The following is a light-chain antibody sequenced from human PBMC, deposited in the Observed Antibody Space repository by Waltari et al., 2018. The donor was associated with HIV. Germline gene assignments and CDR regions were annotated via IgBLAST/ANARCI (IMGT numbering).Light chain of an antibody. CDR1: SSNIGDNT. CDR2: TNT. Sequence: QSVLTQPPSASGTPGQRVTISCSGSSSNIGDNTVNWYHPPPGTAPKLLIYTNTQRPSVVPDRFSGSKSGTSASLAISGLQSEDEADYYCAAWDDSLNGHVVVGGGTKLTVL. CDR3: AAWDDSLNGHVV. J-gene: IGLJ2*01. V-gene: IGLV1-44*01.